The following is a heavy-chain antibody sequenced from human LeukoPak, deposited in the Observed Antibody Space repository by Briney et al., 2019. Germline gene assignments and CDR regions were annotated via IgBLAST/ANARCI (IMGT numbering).Heavy chain of an antibody. D-gene: IGHD6-13*01. J-gene: IGHJ5*02. CDR2: MYYSGST. CDR3: VSQARIAAALNYFDP. Sequence: PSETLSLTCTVSGGSISSPHHYWGWIRQPPGKGLEWIGSMYYSGSTYYNPSLKSRVTISVATSKNQFSLKLSSVTAADTAVYYCVSQARIAAALNYFDPWGQGTLVTVSS. V-gene: IGHV4-39*07. CDR1: GGSISSPHHY.